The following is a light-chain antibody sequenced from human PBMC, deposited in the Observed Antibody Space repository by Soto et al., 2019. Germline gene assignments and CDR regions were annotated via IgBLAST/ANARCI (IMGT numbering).Light chain of an antibody. V-gene: IGKV1-8*01. CDR1: QGISSY. J-gene: IGKJ2*01. CDR3: QQYYDFPHT. Sequence: AIRMTQSPSSFSASTGDRVTITCRASQGISSYLAWYQQKPGKAPKLLIHAASTLQTGVPSRFTGSGSGTEFTLTITCLQSEDFATYYCQQYYDFPHTFGQGTNLEIK. CDR2: AAS.